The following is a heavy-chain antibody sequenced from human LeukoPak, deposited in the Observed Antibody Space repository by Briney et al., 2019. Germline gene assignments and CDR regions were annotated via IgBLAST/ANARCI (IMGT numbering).Heavy chain of an antibody. J-gene: IGHJ4*02. D-gene: IGHD3-3*01. CDR3: ARALITIFGVVIFDY. CDR1: GFTFSSYS. Sequence: PGGSLRLSCAASGFTFSSYSMNWVRQAPGKGLEWVSSISSSSSYIYYAGSVKGRFTISRDNAKNSLYLQMNSLRAEDTAVYYCARALITIFGVVIFDYWGQGTLVTVSS. CDR2: ISSSSSYI. V-gene: IGHV3-21*01.